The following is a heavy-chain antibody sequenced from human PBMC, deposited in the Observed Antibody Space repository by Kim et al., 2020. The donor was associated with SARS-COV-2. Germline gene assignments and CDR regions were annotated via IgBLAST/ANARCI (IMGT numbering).Heavy chain of an antibody. CDR2: INRGGTTM. V-gene: IGHV3-48*02. D-gene: IGHD3-10*01. CDR3: VREPKNRVRTPPFDF. J-gene: IGHJ4*02. Sequence: GGSLRLSCAASGFTFSTYSMMWVRQAPGKGLQWVSYINRGGTTMTYVASVKGRFTISRDNVKNSLYLQMNSLRYEDTAMYYCVREPKNRVRTPPFDFSGPGTLVTVSS. CDR1: GFTFSTYS.